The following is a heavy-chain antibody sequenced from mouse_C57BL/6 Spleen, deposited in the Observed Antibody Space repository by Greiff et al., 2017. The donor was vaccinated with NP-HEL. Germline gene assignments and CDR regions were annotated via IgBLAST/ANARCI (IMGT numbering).Heavy chain of an antibody. D-gene: IGHD1-1*01. V-gene: IGHV1-22*01. J-gene: IGHJ4*01. CDR2: INPNNGGT. Sequence: EVQLQQSGPELVKPGASVKMSCKASGYTFTDYNMHWVKQSPGKSLEWIGYINPNNGGTSYNQKFKGKATLTVYKSSSTAYMELRRLTSEDSAVYYWARSSYYYGSSYDYAMDYWGQGTSVTVSS. CDR1: GYTFTDYN. CDR3: ARSSYYYGSSYDYAMDY.